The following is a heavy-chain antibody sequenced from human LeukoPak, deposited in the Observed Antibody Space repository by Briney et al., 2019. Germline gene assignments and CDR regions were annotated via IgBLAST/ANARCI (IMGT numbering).Heavy chain of an antibody. D-gene: IGHD3-22*01. J-gene: IGHJ4*02. V-gene: IGHV3-23*01. CDR1: GITLSNYG. Sequence: GGSLRLSCAVSGITLSNYGMSWVRQVPGKGLEWVAGISDSGGRTNYADSVKGRFTISRDNPKNTLYLHMNSLRAEDTAVYFCAKRGVVIRVILVGFHKEAYYFDSWGRGALVTVSS. CDR3: AKRGVVIRVILVGFHKEAYYFDS. CDR2: ISDSGGRT.